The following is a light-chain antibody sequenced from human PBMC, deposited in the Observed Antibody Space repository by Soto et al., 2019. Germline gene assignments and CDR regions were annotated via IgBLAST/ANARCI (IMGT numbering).Light chain of an antibody. CDR1: SSDVGGYNY. J-gene: IGLJ1*01. CDR2: EVS. Sequence: QAVVTQPASVSGSPGQSITISCTGTSSDVGGYNYVSWYQQHPGKAPKLIISEVSNRPSGVSNRFSGSKSGNTASLTISGLQAEDEADYYCSSYTSTSTPFVFGTGTKLTVL. V-gene: IGLV2-14*01. CDR3: SSYTSTSTPFV.